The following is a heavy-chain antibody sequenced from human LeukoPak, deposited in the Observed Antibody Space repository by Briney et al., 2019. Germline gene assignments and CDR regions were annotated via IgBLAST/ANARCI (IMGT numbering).Heavy chain of an antibody. CDR2: IGGDGGGI. CDR3: AKYAPLTSVGTRFFDY. Sequence: GGSLRLSCAASGFSFNTYAMTWVRLAPGKGLEWVSVIGGDGGGIQYADSVKGRFSISRDNSKNTLYLQMNSLRAEDTAVYFCAKYAPLTSVGTRFFDYWGQGTLVTVSS. D-gene: IGHD4-23*01. V-gene: IGHV3-23*01. CDR1: GFSFNTYA. J-gene: IGHJ4*02.